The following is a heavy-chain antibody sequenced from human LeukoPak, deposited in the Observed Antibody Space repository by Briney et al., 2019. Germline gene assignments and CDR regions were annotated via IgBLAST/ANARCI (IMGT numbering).Heavy chain of an antibody. V-gene: IGHV4-39*01. CDR3: ARRVGTALGNAFDI. CDR2: VYYSGST. Sequence: SETLSLTCTVSGGSISSSCCYWAWIRQPPGKGLEWIASVYYSGSTHYNPSLKSRVTISVDTSKNQFSLKLSSVTAADTAVYYCARRVGTALGNAFDIWGQGTMFTISS. D-gene: IGHD1-26*01. J-gene: IGHJ3*02. CDR1: GGSISSSCCY.